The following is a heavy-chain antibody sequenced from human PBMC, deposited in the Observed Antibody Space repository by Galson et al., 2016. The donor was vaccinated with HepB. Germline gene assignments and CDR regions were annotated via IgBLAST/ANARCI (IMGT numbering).Heavy chain of an antibody. Sequence: SETLSLTCTVSGDSISGYYWSWIRQPPGKELEWIGYIYYSGSTEFHPSLRIRPTMSVAKSKNQFSLDLSSVTAADTALYYCARRWGDFTDAFDIWGQGTMVTVSS. J-gene: IGHJ3*02. CDR2: IYYSGST. CDR1: GDSISGYY. CDR3: ARRWGDFTDAFDI. D-gene: IGHD2-21*02. V-gene: IGHV4-59*01.